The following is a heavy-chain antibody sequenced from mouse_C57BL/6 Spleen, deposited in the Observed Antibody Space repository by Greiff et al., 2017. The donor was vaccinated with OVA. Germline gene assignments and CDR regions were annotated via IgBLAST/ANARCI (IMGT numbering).Heavy chain of an antibody. J-gene: IGHJ2*01. CDR2: IYPSDSET. D-gene: IGHD3-2*02. Sequence: VQLQQPGAELVRPGSSVKLSCKASGYTFTSYWMDWVKQRPGQGLEWIGNIYPSDSETHYNQKFKDKATLTVDKSSSTAYMQLSSLTSEDSAVYYCARSVDSSGYDYRGQGTTLTVSS. V-gene: IGHV1-61*01. CDR1: GYTFTSYW. CDR3: ARSVDSSGYDY.